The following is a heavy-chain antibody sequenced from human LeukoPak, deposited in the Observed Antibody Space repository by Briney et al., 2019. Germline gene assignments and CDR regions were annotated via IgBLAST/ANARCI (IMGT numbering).Heavy chain of an antibody. CDR2: ISGSGGST. Sequence: GGSLRLSCAASGFTFSSYEMNWVRQAPGKGLEWVSAISGSGGSTYYADSVKGRFTISRDNSKNTLYLQMNSLRAEDTAVYYCARGLYSGSDIDFDYWGQGTLVTVSS. J-gene: IGHJ4*02. CDR1: GFTFSSYE. V-gene: IGHV3-23*01. D-gene: IGHD5-12*01. CDR3: ARGLYSGSDIDFDY.